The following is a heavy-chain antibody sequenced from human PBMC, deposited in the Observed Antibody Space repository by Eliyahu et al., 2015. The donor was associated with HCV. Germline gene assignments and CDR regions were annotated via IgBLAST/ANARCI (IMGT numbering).Heavy chain of an antibody. D-gene: IGHD3-9*01. CDR1: GFTFSSYA. J-gene: IGHJ6*02. CDR2: ISATGGST. CDR3: AKILYRSILTSYYYYGMDV. V-gene: IGHV3-23*01. Sequence: EVQLLESGGGLVQPGGSLRVSCAASGFTFSSYAXXRVRQXPGKGLXWVASISATGGSTYYADSVTGRFTISRDSSKNTLYLQMNSLRAEDTAVYYCAKILYRSILTSYYYYGMDVWGQGTTVTVSS.